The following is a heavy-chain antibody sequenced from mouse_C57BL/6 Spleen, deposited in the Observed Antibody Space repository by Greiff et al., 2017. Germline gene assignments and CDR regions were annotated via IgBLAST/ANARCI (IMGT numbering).Heavy chain of an antibody. CDR2: INPSNGGT. CDR1: GYTFNSYW. J-gene: IGHJ4*01. V-gene: IGHV1-53*01. CDR3: ARYDYGSSYAMDY. D-gene: IGHD1-1*01. Sequence: QVQLQQPGTELVKPGASVKLSCKASGYTFNSYWMHWVKQRPGQGLEWIGKINPSNGGTNYNEKFKSKATLTVDKSSSTAYMQLSSLTSEDSAVYYCARYDYGSSYAMDYWGQGTSVTVSS.